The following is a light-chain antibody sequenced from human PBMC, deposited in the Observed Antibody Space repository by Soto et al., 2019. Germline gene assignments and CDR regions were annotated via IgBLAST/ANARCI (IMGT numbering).Light chain of an antibody. Sequence: EIVLTQSPGTLSLSPGERATLSCRASQSVSSSYLAWYQQKPGQAPRLLLYGASSRATGIPGKFSGSGSGTDFTLTISRLEPEDFAVYYCQQYGRSPFTFGPGTQVDIK. V-gene: IGKV3-20*01. J-gene: IGKJ3*01. CDR2: GAS. CDR1: QSVSSSY. CDR3: QQYGRSPFT.